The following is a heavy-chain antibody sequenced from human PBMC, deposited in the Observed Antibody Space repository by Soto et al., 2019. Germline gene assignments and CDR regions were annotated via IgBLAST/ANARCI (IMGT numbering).Heavy chain of an antibody. D-gene: IGHD6-13*01. CDR3: ARVYPSSWPQFNWFAP. CDR2: IDAANGNA. V-gene: IGHV1-3*05. Sequence: QVQLVQSGAEERKPGASVKVSCKASGYTFGTYGIHWVRQAPGHRLEWMGWIDAANGNAKNSENFQGRVTITRDTDASTIYMELSSLTYEDTAVYYCARVYPSSWPQFNWFAPWGQGTLVTVSS. CDR1: GYTFGTYG. J-gene: IGHJ5*02.